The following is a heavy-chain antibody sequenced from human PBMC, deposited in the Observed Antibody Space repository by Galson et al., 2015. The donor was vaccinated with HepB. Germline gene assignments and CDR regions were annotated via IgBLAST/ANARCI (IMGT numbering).Heavy chain of an antibody. J-gene: IGHJ6*02. CDR3: ARERRQLWFGESSFGYYYYGMDV. V-gene: IGHV1-18*04. CDR1: GYTFTSYG. D-gene: IGHD3-10*01. CDR2: ISAYNGNT. Sequence: SVKVSCKASGYTFTSYGISWVRQAPGQGLEWMGWISAYNGNTNYAQKLQGRVTMTTDTSTSTAYMELRSPRSDDTAVYYCARERRQLWFGESSFGYYYYGMDVWGQGTTVTVSS.